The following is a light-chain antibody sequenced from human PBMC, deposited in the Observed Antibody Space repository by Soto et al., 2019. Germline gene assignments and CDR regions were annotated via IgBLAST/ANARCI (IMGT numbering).Light chain of an antibody. Sequence: NFMLTQPHSVSESPGKTVTISCTGSSGSIASNYVQWYQQRPGSAPPTVIYEDNQRPTGVPDRFSGSIDRSSNSASLTISGLKTEDEADYYCQSYDSSNHGVFGGGTKLTVL. V-gene: IGLV6-57*02. CDR1: SGSIASNY. CDR2: EDN. J-gene: IGLJ2*01. CDR3: QSYDSSNHGV.